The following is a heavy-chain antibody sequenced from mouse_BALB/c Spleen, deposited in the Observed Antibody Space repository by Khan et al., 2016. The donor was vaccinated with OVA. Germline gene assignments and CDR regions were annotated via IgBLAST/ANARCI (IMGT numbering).Heavy chain of an antibody. CDR1: GYTFTSYW. CDR2: INPNNGDT. V-gene: IGHV1S81*02. Sequence: QVQLQQSGAELVKPGASVKLSCTASGYTFTSYWMHWVKLRPGQGLEWIGEINPNNGDTNYSEKFKSKATLTVDKSSRTAYMQLSSLTSDDSAVYYCTRGNYPYYARDYWGQGTSVTVSS. CDR3: TRGNYPYYARDY. J-gene: IGHJ4*01. D-gene: IGHD2-1*01.